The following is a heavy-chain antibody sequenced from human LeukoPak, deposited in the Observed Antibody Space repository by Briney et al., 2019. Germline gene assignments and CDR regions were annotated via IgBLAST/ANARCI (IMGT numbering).Heavy chain of an antibody. CDR3: ARGGGFSFGAQSYYQFSV. D-gene: IGHD3-10*01. CDR1: GYTFTSYD. J-gene: IGHJ4*02. CDR2: MNPNSGKT. V-gene: IGHV1-8*01. Sequence: ASVKVSCKASGYTFTSYDIHWVRQDPGRGLDYLGWMNPNSGKTGYTQKFQGRFSMTRDTSISTAYLELNSLTSEDTAVYYCARGGGFSFGAQSYYQFSVWGQGTLVTASS.